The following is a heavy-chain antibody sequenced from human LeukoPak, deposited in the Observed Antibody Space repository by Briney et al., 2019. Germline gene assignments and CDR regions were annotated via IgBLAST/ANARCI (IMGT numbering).Heavy chain of an antibody. CDR2: ISSTVSTT. Sequence: PGGSLRLSCAASGFTFNNYYMSWIRQAPGKGLEWISYISSTVSTTYYADSVKGRFTISRDNAKNSLYLQMNSLRAEDTAVYYCAREGGYYHLDYWGQGTLVTVPS. CDR1: GFTFNNYY. D-gene: IGHD3-22*01. J-gene: IGHJ4*02. CDR3: AREGGYYHLDY. V-gene: IGHV3-11*01.